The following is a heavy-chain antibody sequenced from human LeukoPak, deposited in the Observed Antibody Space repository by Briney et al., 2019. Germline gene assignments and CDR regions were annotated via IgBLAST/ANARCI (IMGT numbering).Heavy chain of an antibody. Sequence: GRSLRLSCAASGFTFSTYGMHWVRQSPGQGLERVANIKYDGSEKYYVDSVKGRFTISREDAKNSLSLQMDSVRPEDTAVYYCAFNNNFRYWGQGTLVIVSS. CDR1: GFTFSTYG. D-gene: IGHD4-11*01. J-gene: IGHJ4*02. CDR3: AFNNNFRY. V-gene: IGHV3-7*01. CDR2: IKYDGSEK.